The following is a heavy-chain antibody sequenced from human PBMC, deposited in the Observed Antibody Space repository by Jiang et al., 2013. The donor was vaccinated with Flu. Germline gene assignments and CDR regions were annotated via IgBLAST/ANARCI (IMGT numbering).Heavy chain of an antibody. D-gene: IGHD1-26*01. Sequence: SGGGLVKPGGSQRLSCAASGFTFSDYAMNWFRQAPGKGLEWISYITTSTGYTNYADSVRGRFTISRDNAKNSLFLQMNSLRVDDTAVYYCAREMVGATRSADHWGRGTLVTVS. CDR1: GFTFSDYA. CDR2: ITTSTGYT. V-gene: IGHV3-11*05. J-gene: IGHJ5*02. CDR3: AREMVGATRSADH.